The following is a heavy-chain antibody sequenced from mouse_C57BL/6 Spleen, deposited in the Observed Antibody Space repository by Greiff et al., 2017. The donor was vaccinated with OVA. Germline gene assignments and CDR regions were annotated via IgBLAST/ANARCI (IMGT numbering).Heavy chain of an antibody. J-gene: IGHJ2*01. CDR3: TRWDYKLDY. V-gene: IGHV1-15*01. Sequence: QVHVKQSGAELVRPGASVTLSCKASGYTFTDYEMHWVKQTPVHGLEWIGAIDPETGGTAYNQKFKGKAILTADKSSSTAYMELRSLTSEDSAVYYCTRWDYKLDYWGQGTTLTVSS. D-gene: IGHD2-12*01. CDR2: IDPETGGT. CDR1: GYTFTDYE.